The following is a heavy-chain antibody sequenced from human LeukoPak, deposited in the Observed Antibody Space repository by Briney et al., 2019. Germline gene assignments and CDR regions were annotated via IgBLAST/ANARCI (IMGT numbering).Heavy chain of an antibody. J-gene: IGHJ4*02. Sequence: SETLSLTCAVSGGSISNTNWWSWVRQPPGKGLEWIGNIYHSGSTNYNPSLKSRVTISVDKSKNQFSLKLTSVTAADTAVYYCARDHDYYDSSGYYRGAFDYWGQGTLVTVSS. V-gene: IGHV4-4*02. CDR2: IYHSGST. D-gene: IGHD3-22*01. CDR3: ARDHDYYDSSGYYRGAFDY. CDR1: GGSISNTNW.